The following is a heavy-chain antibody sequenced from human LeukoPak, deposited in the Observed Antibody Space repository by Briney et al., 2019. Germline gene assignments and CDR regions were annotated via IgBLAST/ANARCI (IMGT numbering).Heavy chain of an antibody. CDR2: VSGSGGNT. D-gene: IGHD2-21*01. Sequence: PGGSLRLSCAASGFTFSSYAMSWVRQAPGKGLEWVSTVSGSGGNTFYADSVKGRFTISRDNSKNTLYLQMNSLRAEDTAVYFCARLSYWVFEIWGQGTMVTVSS. CDR3: ARLSYWVFEI. V-gene: IGHV3-23*01. J-gene: IGHJ3*02. CDR1: GFTFSSYA.